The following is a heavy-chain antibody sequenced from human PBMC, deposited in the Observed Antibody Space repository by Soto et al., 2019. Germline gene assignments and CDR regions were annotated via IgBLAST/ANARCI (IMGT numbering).Heavy chain of an antibody. J-gene: IGHJ4*02. D-gene: IGHD3-3*01. Sequence: PGESLKISCKGSGYSFTSYWIGWVRQMPGKGLEWMGIIYPGDSDTRYSPYFQGKVTISADKSISTAYLQWSSLKASDTAMYYCARHFEAESDFYFWSGYYRGQYYFVYWGQGILVSVSS. CDR2: IYPGDSDT. CDR1: GYSFTSYW. CDR3: ARHFEAESDFYFWSGYYRGQYYFVY. V-gene: IGHV5-51*01.